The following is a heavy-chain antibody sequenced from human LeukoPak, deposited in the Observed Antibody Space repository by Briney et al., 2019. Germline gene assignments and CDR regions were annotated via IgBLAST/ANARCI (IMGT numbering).Heavy chain of an antibody. CDR3: ARGRLLFDYYGMDV. Sequence: GGSLRLSCAASGFTFGGYPIHWVRQAPGKGLEWVAVISYDGSNKYYADSVKGRFTISRDNSKNTLYLQMNSLRAEDTAVYYCARGRLLFDYYGMDVWGQGTTVTVSS. V-gene: IGHV3-30-3*01. D-gene: IGHD4-17*01. CDR2: ISYDGSNK. CDR1: GFTFGGYP. J-gene: IGHJ6*02.